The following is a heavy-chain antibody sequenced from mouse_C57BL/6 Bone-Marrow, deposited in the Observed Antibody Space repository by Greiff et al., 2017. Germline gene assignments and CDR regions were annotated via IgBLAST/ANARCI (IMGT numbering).Heavy chain of an antibody. Sequence: VQLVESGGDLVKPGGSLKLSCAASGFTFSSYGMSWVRQTPDKRLEWVATSSSGGSYTYYPDSVKGRFTISRDNAKNTLYLQMSSLKSEDTAMYYCARHDLITDYYAMDYWGQGTSVTVSS. V-gene: IGHV5-6*01. J-gene: IGHJ4*01. D-gene: IGHD2-4*01. CDR1: GFTFSSYG. CDR3: ARHDLITDYYAMDY. CDR2: SSSGGSYT.